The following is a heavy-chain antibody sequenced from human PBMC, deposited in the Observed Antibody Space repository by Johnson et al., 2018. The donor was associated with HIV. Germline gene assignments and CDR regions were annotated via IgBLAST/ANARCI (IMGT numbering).Heavy chain of an antibody. V-gene: IGHV3-30*14. CDR1: GFTFKNAW. CDR2: ISYDASNK. Sequence: QVQLLESGGGLIQPGGSLRLSCAASGFTFKNAWMHWVRQAPGKGLEWVAVISYDASNKYYADSLKGRFTISRDNSENTLYLQMNSLRAEDTAVYYCAKVGAFTFGGVIVLPSVAFDIWGQGTMVTVSS. D-gene: IGHD3-16*02. J-gene: IGHJ3*02. CDR3: AKVGAFTFGGVIVLPSVAFDI.